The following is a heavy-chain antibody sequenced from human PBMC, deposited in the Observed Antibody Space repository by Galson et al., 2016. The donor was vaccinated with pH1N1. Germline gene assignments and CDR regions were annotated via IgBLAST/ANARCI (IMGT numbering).Heavy chain of an antibody. V-gene: IGHV3-30*03. Sequence: SLRLSCAASGFTFSSYGMHWVRQAPGKGLEWLAVISYDGSMKYYADSVKGRFLISRDNSRNTVYVQMNSLRTDDTAVYYCDREGYSGNYPLYYFDYWGQGTRVTVSS. CDR1: GFTFSSYG. CDR2: ISYDGSMK. J-gene: IGHJ4*02. D-gene: IGHD1-26*01. CDR3: DREGYSGNYPLYYFDY.